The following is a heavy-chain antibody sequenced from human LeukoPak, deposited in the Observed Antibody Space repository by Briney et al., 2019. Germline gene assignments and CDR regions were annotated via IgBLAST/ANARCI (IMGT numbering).Heavy chain of an antibody. CDR1: GGSISSYY. CDR3: ARATTKGYCSSTSCYAGGYYYYYYGMDA. Sequence: SETLSLTCTVSGGSISSYYWSWIRQPPGKGLEGIGYIYYSGSTNYNPSLKSRVTISVDTSKNQLSLKLSSVTAADTAVYYCARATTKGYCSSTSCYAGGYYYYYYGMDAWGQGTTVTVSS. V-gene: IGHV4-59*08. CDR2: IYYSGST. D-gene: IGHD2-2*01. J-gene: IGHJ6*02.